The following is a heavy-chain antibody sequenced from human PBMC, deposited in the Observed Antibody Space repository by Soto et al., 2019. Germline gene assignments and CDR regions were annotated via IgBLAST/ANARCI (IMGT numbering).Heavy chain of an antibody. CDR3: ARQGLRSRGYLGYFDY. Sequence: SETLSLTCTVSGGSISSYYWSWIRQPPGKGLEWIGYIYYSGSTNYNPSLKSRVTISVDTSKNQFSLKLSSVTAADTAVYYCARQGLRSRGYLGYFDYWGQRTLVTVSS. CDR1: GGSISSYY. D-gene: IGHD5-12*01. V-gene: IGHV4-59*01. J-gene: IGHJ4*02. CDR2: IYYSGST.